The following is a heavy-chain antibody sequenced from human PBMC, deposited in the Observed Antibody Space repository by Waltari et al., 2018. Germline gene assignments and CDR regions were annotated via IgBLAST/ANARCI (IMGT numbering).Heavy chain of an antibody. V-gene: IGHV4-59*01. CDR2: IYYSGST. Sequence: QVQLQESGPGLVKPSETLSLPCPVSGCSLSSSYWRWLRQPPGKGLEWSGYIYYSGSTNYNPSLKSRVTISVDTSKNQFSLKLSSVTAADTAVYYCARGEYYYYGMDVWGQGTTVTVSS. J-gene: IGHJ6*02. D-gene: IGHD3-16*01. CDR3: ARGEYYYYGMDV. CDR1: GCSLSSSY.